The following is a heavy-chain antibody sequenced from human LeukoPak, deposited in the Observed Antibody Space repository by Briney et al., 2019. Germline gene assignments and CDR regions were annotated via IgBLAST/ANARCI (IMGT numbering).Heavy chain of an antibody. CDR3: ARAGGLGSEIDAFDI. CDR2: IYYSGST. D-gene: IGHD3-16*01. V-gene: IGHV4-30-4*01. CDR1: GGSISSGDYY. J-gene: IGHJ3*02. Sequence: SETLSLTCTVSGGSISSGDYYWSWIRQPPGKGLEWIGYIYYSGSTNYNPSLKSRVTISVDKSKNQFSLKLSSVTAADTAVYYCARAGGLGSEIDAFDIWGQGTMVTVSS.